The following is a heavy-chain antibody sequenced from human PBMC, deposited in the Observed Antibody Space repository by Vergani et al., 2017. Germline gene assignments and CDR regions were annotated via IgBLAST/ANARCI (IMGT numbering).Heavy chain of an antibody. Sequence: EVQLVESGGGLVQPGGSLRLSCVASGFTFSDHYMDWVRQAPGKGLEWVGRTRNKANRYTTEYAASVKGRFTISRDDSKNSLYLLMNSLKTEDTAVYFWARPQNNDWGSGFDYWGQGALVTVSS. CDR1: GFTFSDHY. D-gene: IGHD3-9*01. CDR2: TRNKANRYTT. V-gene: IGHV3-72*01. CDR3: ARPQNNDWGSGFDY. J-gene: IGHJ4*02.